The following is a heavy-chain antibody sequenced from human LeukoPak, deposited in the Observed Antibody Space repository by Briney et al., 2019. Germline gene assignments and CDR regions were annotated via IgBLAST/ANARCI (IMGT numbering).Heavy chain of an antibody. CDR1: GGSISSYY. V-gene: IGHV4-4*07. CDR3: ARDRTYGGNSGFDY. CDR2: IYTTGST. J-gene: IGHJ4*02. Sequence: PSETLSLTCIVSGGSISSYYWSWIRQSAGKGLEWIGRIYTTGSTNYNPSLKSRVTMSVDTSKNRFSLNLTSVTAADTAVYYCARDRTYGGNSGFDYWGQGTLVTVSS. D-gene: IGHD2-21*01.